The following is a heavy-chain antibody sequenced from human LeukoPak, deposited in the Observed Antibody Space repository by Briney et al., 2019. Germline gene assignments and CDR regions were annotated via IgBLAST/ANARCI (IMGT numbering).Heavy chain of an antibody. D-gene: IGHD5-18*01. Sequence: GGSLRLSCAASGFTVSSNYMSWVRQAPGKGLEWVSVIYSGGSTYYADSVKGRFTISRDNSQNTLYLQMNSLRAEDTAIYYCAKELRGYIYGYDYWGQGTLVTVSS. V-gene: IGHV3-53*01. CDR1: GFTVSSNY. J-gene: IGHJ4*02. CDR2: IYSGGST. CDR3: AKELRGYIYGYDY.